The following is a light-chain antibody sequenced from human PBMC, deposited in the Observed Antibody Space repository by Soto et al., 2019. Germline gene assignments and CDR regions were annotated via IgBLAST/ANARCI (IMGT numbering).Light chain of an antibody. V-gene: IGKV3-15*01. J-gene: IGKJ5*01. CDR3: QQYYDWPIT. CDR2: SAS. CDR1: QSISSL. Sequence: ETLLTQSPGTLSVSPGERATLSCRASQSISSLLAWYQQKPGQAPRLLIYSASTRATGIPARFSGSGSGADFTLTISSLQSEDFAVYYCQQYYDWPITFGQGTRLEIK.